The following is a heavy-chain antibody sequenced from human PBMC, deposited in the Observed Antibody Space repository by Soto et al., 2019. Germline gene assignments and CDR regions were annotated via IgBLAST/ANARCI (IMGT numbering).Heavy chain of an antibody. CDR2: IYNSGNT. D-gene: IGHD2-21*02. CDR1: GGSISSGFYS. CDR3: ARGSGGVWNWFDP. V-gene: IGHV4-30-2*01. J-gene: IGHJ5*02. Sequence: SETLSLTCAVSGGSISSGFYSWSWIRQPPGQGLEWIGYIYNSGNTYYNPSLMSRVTISVDRSQNHFSLKLTSVTAADMAVYYCARGSGGVWNWFDPWGQGTQVTVSS.